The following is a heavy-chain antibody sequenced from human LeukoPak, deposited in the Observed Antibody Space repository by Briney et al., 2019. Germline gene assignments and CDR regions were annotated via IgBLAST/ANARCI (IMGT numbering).Heavy chain of an antibody. V-gene: IGHV4-38-2*01. CDR2: IHHSGTA. CDR3: ARPFKDTTVTSGFDY. D-gene: IGHD4-17*01. J-gene: IGHJ4*02. CDR1: GYSIGSGYY. Sequence: SETLSLTCAVSGYSIGSGYYWGFIRHPPGKVVELIGSIHHSGTAYYNPSLKSRVTIPVDTSKNQFSLNLSSVTAADTAVYYCARPFKDTTVTSGFDYWGQGTLVTVSS.